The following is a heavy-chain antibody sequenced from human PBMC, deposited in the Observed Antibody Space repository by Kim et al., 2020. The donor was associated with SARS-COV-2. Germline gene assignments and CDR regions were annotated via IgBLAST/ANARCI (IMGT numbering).Heavy chain of an antibody. D-gene: IGHD1-1*01. CDR2: T. J-gene: IGHJ4*02. Sequence: TNYIDALKDRFTISRDSAKNTLYLQLNSLRAEDTAVYYCARGGATGLAYWGRGTLVTVSS. CDR3: ARGGATGLAY. V-gene: IGHV3-11*06.